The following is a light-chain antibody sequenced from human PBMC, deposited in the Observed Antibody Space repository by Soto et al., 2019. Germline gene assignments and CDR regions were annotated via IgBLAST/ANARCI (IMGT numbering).Light chain of an antibody. J-gene: IGLJ1*01. V-gene: IGLV2-14*03. CDR3: TSYISSSTHV. CDR1: SSDVGAYTF. Sequence: QSALTQPGSVSGSPGQSITISCTGTSSDVGAYTFVSWYQQHPDKVPKLMIFDVSRRPSGVSDRFSGSQSGNTASLTISVLDPDDEADYYCTSYISSSTHVFGTGTKLTVL. CDR2: DVS.